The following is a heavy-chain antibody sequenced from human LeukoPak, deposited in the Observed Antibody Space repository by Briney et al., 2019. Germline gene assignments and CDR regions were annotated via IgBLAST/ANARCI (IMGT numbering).Heavy chain of an antibody. D-gene: IGHD1-1*01. J-gene: IGHJ3*02. Sequence: SGGSLRLSCAASGFTFSSYWMSWVRQAPGKGLEWVANIKQDGSEKYYVDSVKGRFTISRDNAKNSLYLQMNSLRAEDTAVYYCASLPTGKLDAFDIWGQGTMVTVSS. CDR3: ASLPTGKLDAFDI. CDR2: IKQDGSEK. V-gene: IGHV3-7*01. CDR1: GFTFSSYW.